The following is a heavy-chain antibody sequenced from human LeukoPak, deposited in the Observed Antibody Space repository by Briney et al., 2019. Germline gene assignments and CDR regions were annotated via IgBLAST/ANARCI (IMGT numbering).Heavy chain of an antibody. CDR2: IYYSGST. CDR1: GGSISGYY. J-gene: IGHJ6*03. V-gene: IGHV4-59*01. Sequence: PSETLSLTCTVSGGSISGYYWSLIRQPPGKGLEWIGYIYYSGSTNYNFSLKSRVTISVDTSKNQFSLKLSSVTAADTAVYYCARGRFDYYDSSGYYRPREYYYDYYYMDVWGKGTTVTISS. D-gene: IGHD3-22*01. CDR3: ARGRFDYYDSSGYYRPREYYYDYYYMDV.